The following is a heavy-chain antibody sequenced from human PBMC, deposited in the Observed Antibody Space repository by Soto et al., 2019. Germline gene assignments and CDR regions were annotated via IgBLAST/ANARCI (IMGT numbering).Heavy chain of an antibody. Sequence: SETLSLTCAVSGGSISSGGYSWSWIRQPPGKGLEWIGYIYHSGSTYYNPSLKSRVTISVDRSKNQFSLKLSSVTAADTAMYYCARHVDYYYGMDVWGKGTTVPVSS. D-gene: IGHD3-10*02. CDR2: IYHSGST. CDR3: ARHVDYYYGMDV. J-gene: IGHJ6*04. V-gene: IGHV4-30-2*01. CDR1: GGSISSGGYS.